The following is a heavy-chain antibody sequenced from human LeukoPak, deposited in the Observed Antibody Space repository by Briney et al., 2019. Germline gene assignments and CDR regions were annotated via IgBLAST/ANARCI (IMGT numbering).Heavy chain of an antibody. D-gene: IGHD5-18*01. CDR1: GYTFISYC. Sequence: ASVKVSCKASGYTFISYCMHWVRQAPGQGLEWMGIINLSGGSRSSARKFQGRVTMTRDTSTSTVYMELSSLRSEDTAVYYCARGSYGQIDYWGQGTLVTVSS. V-gene: IGHV1-46*01. J-gene: IGHJ4*02. CDR2: INLSGGSR. CDR3: ARGSYGQIDY.